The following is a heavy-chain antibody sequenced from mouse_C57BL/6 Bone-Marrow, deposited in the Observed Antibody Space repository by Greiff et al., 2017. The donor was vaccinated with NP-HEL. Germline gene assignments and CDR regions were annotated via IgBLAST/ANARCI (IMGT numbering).Heavy chain of an antibody. Sequence: VKLMESGPELVKPGASVKISCKASGYTFTDYYINWVKQRPGQGLEWIGWIFPGSGSTYYNEKFKGKATRTVDESSSTAYMLLSSLTSEDSAVYFCARSLAWFAYWGQGTLVTVSA. V-gene: IGHV1-75*01. D-gene: IGHD3-3*01. CDR1: GYTFTDYY. CDR2: IFPGSGST. CDR3: ARSLAWFAY. J-gene: IGHJ3*01.